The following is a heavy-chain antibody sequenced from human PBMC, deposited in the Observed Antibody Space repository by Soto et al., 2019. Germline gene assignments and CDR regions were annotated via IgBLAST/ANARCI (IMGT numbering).Heavy chain of an antibody. Sequence: QVQLVESGGGVVQPGRSLRLSCAASGFTFRNYAMHWVRQAPGKGLEWVVVISYDGSKKYYADSVEGRFTISRDNSNNTLYLQMNSLRDEDTAVYYCARAPGSATVTTSYVDYWGQGTLVTVSS. J-gene: IGHJ4*02. CDR2: ISYDGSKK. V-gene: IGHV3-30-3*01. D-gene: IGHD4-17*01. CDR3: ARAPGSATVTTSYVDY. CDR1: GFTFRNYA.